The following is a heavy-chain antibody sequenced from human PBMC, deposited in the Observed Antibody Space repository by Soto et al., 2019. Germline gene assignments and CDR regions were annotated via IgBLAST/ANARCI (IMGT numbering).Heavy chain of an antibody. Sequence: SVKVPCKAFGGTSSNYSISWVRQAPGQGLESMGGIIPIFGTANYAQKFQGRVTITADKSTSTAYMAPSTLTSEDTAVYSCASVHSRGYGLYYFDYWGQGTLVTVSS. J-gene: IGHJ4*02. D-gene: IGHD3-22*01. CDR3: ASVHSRGYGLYYFDY. CDR1: GGTSSNYS. CDR2: IIPIFGTA. V-gene: IGHV1-69*06.